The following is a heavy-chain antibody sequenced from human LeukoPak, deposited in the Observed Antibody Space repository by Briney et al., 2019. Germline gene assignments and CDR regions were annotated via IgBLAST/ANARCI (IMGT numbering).Heavy chain of an antibody. V-gene: IGHV4-38-2*02. CDR3: ARDALSNPYYYGMDV. J-gene: IGHJ6*02. Sequence: PXETLSLTCTVSGYSISSGYYWSWIRQPPGKGLEWIGEINHSGSTNYNPSLKSRVTISVDTSKNQFSLKLSSVTAADTAVYYCARDALSNPYYYGMDVWGQGTTVTVSS. CDR2: INHSGST. CDR1: GYSISSGYY.